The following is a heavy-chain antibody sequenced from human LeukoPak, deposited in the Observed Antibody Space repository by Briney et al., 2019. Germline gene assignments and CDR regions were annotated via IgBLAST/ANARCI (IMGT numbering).Heavy chain of an antibody. CDR3: ARVEPRDDYGDSEIDY. V-gene: IGHV3-72*01. J-gene: IGHJ4*02. D-gene: IGHD4-17*01. Sequence: GGSLRLSCAASGFTFSDHYMDWVHQAPGKGLEWVGRTRNKANSYTTEYAASVKGRFTISRDDSKNSLYLQMNSLKTEDTAVYYCARVEPRDDYGDSEIDYWGQGTLVTVSS. CDR2: TRNKANSYTT. CDR1: GFTFSDHY.